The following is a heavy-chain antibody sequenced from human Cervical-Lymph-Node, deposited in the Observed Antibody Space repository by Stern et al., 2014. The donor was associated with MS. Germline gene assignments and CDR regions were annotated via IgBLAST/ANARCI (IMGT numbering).Heavy chain of an antibody. D-gene: IGHD3-9*01. J-gene: IGHJ6*02. CDR3: ARDCRLRYFDNYGMDV. CDR1: GGSISSGSYY. CDR2: IYTSGRT. Sequence: VQLVESGPGLVKPSQTLSLTCTVSGGSISSGSYYWSWIRQPAGKGLEWIGRIYTSGRTNYNTSLKSRVTISVDTSKNQFSLKLSFVTAADTAVYYCARDCRLRYFDNYGMDVWGQGTTVTVSS. V-gene: IGHV4-61*02.